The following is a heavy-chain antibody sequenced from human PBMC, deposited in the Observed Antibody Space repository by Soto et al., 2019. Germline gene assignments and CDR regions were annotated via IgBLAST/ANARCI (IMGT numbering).Heavy chain of an antibody. CDR3: ARDRTIFGVVKALNYYYYGMDV. Sequence: SETLSLTCTVSGGSISSYYWSWIRQPPGKGLEWIGYVYYSGSTKYNPSLKSRVTISVDTSKNQFSLKLSSVTAADTAVYYCARDRTIFGVVKALNYYYYGMDVWGQGTTVTVSS. D-gene: IGHD3-3*01. CDR2: VYYSGST. J-gene: IGHJ6*02. V-gene: IGHV4-59*12. CDR1: GGSISSYY.